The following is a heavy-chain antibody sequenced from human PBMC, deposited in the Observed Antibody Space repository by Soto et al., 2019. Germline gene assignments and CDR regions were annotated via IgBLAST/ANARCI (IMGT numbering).Heavy chain of an antibody. V-gene: IGHV3-53*01. Sequence: GSLRLSCAASVFTFSSNYMSWVRQAPGKGLEWVSVIYSGGSTYYADSVKGRFTISRDNSKNTLYLQMNSLRAEDTAVYYCASTLTPYYYGMDVWGQGTTVTVSS. CDR2: IYSGGST. J-gene: IGHJ6*02. CDR1: VFTFSSNY. CDR3: ASTLTPYYYGMDV.